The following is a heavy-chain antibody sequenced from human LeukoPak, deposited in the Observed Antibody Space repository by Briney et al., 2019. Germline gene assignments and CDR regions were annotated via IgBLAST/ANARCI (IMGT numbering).Heavy chain of an antibody. J-gene: IGHJ4*02. Sequence: GESLRLSCAASGFTFSSYAMSWVRQAPGKGLEWVSAISGSGGSTYYADSVKGRFTISRDNSKNTLYLQMNSLRAEDTAVYYCAKDLAPSTLSGLFDYWGQGTLVTVSS. D-gene: IGHD2-15*01. CDR1: GFTFSSYA. CDR3: AKDLAPSTLSGLFDY. CDR2: ISGSGGST. V-gene: IGHV3-23*01.